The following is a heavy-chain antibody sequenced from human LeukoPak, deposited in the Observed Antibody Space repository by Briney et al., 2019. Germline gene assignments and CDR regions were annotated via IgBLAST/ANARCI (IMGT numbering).Heavy chain of an antibody. J-gene: IGHJ4*02. CDR1: GGSISSYY. CDR3: TRELAGTTVED. V-gene: IGHV4-59*12. Sequence: SSETLSLTCTVSGGSISSYYWSWIRQPPGKGLEWIGYIYYSGSTNYNPSLKSRVTISVDTSKNQFSLKLSSVTAADTALYYCTRELAGTTVEDWGQGTLVTVSS. CDR2: IYYSGST. D-gene: IGHD1-1*01.